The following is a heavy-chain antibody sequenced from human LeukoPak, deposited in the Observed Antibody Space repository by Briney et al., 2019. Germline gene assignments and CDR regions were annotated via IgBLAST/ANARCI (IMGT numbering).Heavy chain of an antibody. V-gene: IGHV1-46*01. D-gene: IGHD6-19*01. J-gene: IGHJ4*02. CDR1: GYTFTGYY. CDR2: INPSGGST. CDR3: ARLQVAGTMEY. Sequence: GASVKVSCKASGYTFTGYYMHWVRQAPGQGLEWMGIINPSGGSTSYAQKFQGRVTMTRDTSTSTVYMELSSLRSEDTAVYYCARLQVAGTMEYWGQGTLVTVSS.